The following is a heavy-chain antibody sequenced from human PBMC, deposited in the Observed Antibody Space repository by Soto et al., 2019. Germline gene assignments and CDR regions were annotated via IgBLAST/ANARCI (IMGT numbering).Heavy chain of an antibody. J-gene: IGHJ6*03. Sequence: SETLSLTCTVSGGSISSSSYYWGWIRQPPGKGLEWIGSIYYSGSTYYNPSLKSRVTISVDTSKNQFSLKLSSVTAADTAVYYCARHFSSSWAYYFYMDVWGKGTTVTVSS. CDR3: ARHFSSSWAYYFYMDV. D-gene: IGHD6-13*01. CDR2: IYYSGST. V-gene: IGHV4-39*01. CDR1: GGSISSSSYY.